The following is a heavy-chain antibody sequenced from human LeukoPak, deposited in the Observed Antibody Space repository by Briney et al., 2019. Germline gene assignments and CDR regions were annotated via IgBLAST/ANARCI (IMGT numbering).Heavy chain of an antibody. CDR3: TRNGGGLGY. J-gene: IGHJ4*02. D-gene: IGHD4-23*01. V-gene: IGHV1-8*01. CDR1: GYTFTSND. Sequence: ASVKVSCTASGYTFTSNDIIWARQATGQGLEYVGWMAPNTGATGSAQNFQGRVTMTRDTSIGTAYLELSSLTSDDTAIYYCTRNGGGLGYWGQGTLVTVSS. CDR2: MAPNTGAT.